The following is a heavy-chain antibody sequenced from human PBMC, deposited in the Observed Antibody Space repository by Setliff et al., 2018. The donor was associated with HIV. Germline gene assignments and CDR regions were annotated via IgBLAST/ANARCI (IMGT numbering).Heavy chain of an antibody. V-gene: IGHV4-39*01. CDR1: GGSIKSSSDY. J-gene: IGHJ4*02. D-gene: IGHD1-26*01. Sequence: PSETLSLTCTVSGGSIKSSSDYWGWIRQPPGKGLEWIGTIYYSGSTYYNPSLKSRVTISVDTSKNQFSLKLSSVTAADTAVYYCARHLRWELPYYFDYWGQGTLVTVSS. CDR3: ARHLRWELPYYFDY. CDR2: IYYSGST.